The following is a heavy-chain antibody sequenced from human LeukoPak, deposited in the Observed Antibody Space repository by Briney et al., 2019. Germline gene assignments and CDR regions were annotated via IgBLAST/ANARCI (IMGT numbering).Heavy chain of an antibody. J-gene: IGHJ3*02. D-gene: IGHD1-1*01. Sequence: GGSLRLSCAASGFIVSSNYMSWVRQAPGKGLEWVSVFYTGGTTDYASSVRGRFTISRDNSKNTLYLQMNSLRAEDTAVYYCARGPLPTTRAFDIWGQGTLVTVSS. CDR1: GFIVSSNY. CDR3: ARGPLPTTRAFDI. CDR2: FYTGGTT. V-gene: IGHV3-53*01.